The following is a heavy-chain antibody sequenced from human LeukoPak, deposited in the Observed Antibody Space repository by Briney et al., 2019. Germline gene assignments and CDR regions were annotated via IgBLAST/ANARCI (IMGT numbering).Heavy chain of an antibody. Sequence: GGSLRLSCATSGFTFSSYEMNWVRQAPGKGLEWVSYISSSGSTIYYADSVKGRFTISRDNAKNSLYLQMNSLRAEDTAVYYCARDHPRYNDCWDYWGEGTLVTVSS. CDR1: GFTFSSYE. J-gene: IGHJ4*02. V-gene: IGHV3-48*03. CDR2: ISSSGSTI. D-gene: IGHD2-21*02. CDR3: ARDHPRYNDCWDY.